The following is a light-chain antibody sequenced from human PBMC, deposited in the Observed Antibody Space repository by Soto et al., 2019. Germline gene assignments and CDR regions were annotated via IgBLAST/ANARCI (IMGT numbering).Light chain of an antibody. CDR3: YQYEQTPPGT. V-gene: IGKV4-1*01. J-gene: IGKJ1*01. CDR1: QSLLSNSNNRHS. CDR2: WAS. Sequence: DIVMTQSPDSLTVSLGERATINCKSSQSLLSNSNNRHSIAWYQQKPGQAPRLLIYWASTRESGVPDRFSGSGSGTFFPLTTRSVRPEDGAVSFFYQYEQTPPGTFGRGTKVEIK.